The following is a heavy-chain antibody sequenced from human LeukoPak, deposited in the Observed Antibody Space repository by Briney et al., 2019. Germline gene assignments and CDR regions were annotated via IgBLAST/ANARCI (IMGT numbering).Heavy chain of an antibody. CDR3: ARGDVVVPAAMSYYYYGMDV. CDR1: GGSISSGDFY. V-gene: IGHV4-61*08. D-gene: IGHD2-2*01. CDR2: IYYSGST. J-gene: IGHJ6*02. Sequence: SETLSPTCTVSGGSISSGDFYWSWIRQPPGKGLEWIGYIYYSGSTNYNPSLKSRVTISVDTSKNQFSLKLSSVTAADTAVYYCARGDVVVPAAMSYYYYGMDVWGQGTTVTVSS.